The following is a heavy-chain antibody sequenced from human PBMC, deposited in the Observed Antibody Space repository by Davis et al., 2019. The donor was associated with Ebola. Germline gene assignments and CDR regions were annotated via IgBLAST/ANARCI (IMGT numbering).Heavy chain of an antibody. J-gene: IGHJ4*02. CDR2: ISAYNGHT. V-gene: IGHV1-18*01. Sequence: ASVKVSCKASGYTFNSHGLSWVRQAPGQGLEWMAWISAYNGHTNYAQKFQGRLTLTTDTSTSTVYMELRSLTSDDTAEYYCARGRNGGLDFDYWGQGTRVTVSS. CDR1: GYTFNSHG. D-gene: IGHD2-8*01. CDR3: ARGRNGGLDFDY.